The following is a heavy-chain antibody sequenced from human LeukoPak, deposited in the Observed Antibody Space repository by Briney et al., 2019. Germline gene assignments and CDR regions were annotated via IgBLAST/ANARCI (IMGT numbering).Heavy chain of an antibody. Sequence: ASVNVSCKASGYSFTSYYMHWVRQAPGQGLEWMGIINPTGGHSSYAQKFQGRLTMTRDPSTSTVYMELSSLRSEDTAEYFCARGMSELYYYCMDVWGQGTAVTVSS. CDR1: GYSFTSYY. CDR2: INPTGGHS. D-gene: IGHD3-16*01. V-gene: IGHV1-46*01. J-gene: IGHJ6*02. CDR3: ARGMSELYYYCMDV.